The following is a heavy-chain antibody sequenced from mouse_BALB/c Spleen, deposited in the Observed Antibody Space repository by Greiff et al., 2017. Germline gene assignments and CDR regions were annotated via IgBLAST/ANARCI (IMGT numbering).Heavy chain of an antibody. CDR3: TGTTEMDY. V-gene: IGHV1-15*01. CDR1: GYTFTDYE. J-gene: IGHJ4*01. Sequence: QVHVKQSGAELVRPGASVTLSCKASGYTFTDYEMHWVKQTPVHGLEWIGAIDPETGGTAYNQKFKGKATLTADKSSSTAYMELRSLTSEDSAVYYCTGTTEMDYWGQGTSVTVSS. CDR2: IDPETGGT. D-gene: IGHD2-12*01.